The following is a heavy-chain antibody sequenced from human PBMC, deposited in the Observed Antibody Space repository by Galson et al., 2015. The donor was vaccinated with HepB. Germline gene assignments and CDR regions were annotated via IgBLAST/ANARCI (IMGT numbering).Heavy chain of an antibody. Sequence: SLRLSCAASGFTFSSYGMHWVRQAPGKGLEWVAVISYDGSNKYYADSVKGRFTISRDNSKNTLYLQMNSLRAEDTAVYYCAKAGGVAAAGTSLDYWGQGTLVTVSS. CDR2: ISYDGSNK. CDR3: AKAGGVAAAGTSLDY. V-gene: IGHV3-30*18. J-gene: IGHJ4*02. D-gene: IGHD6-13*01. CDR1: GFTFSSYG.